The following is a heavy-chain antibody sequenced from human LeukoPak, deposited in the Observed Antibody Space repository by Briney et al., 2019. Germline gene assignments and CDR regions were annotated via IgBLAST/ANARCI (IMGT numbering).Heavy chain of an antibody. J-gene: IGHJ6*02. CDR3: ATAQTSGSRKMYYYYYYGMDV. CDR2: FDPEDGET. Sequence: VASVKVSCKVSGYTLTELSMHWVRQAPGKGLEWMGGFDPEDGETIYAQKFQGRVTMTEDTSTDTAYMELSSLRSEDTAVYYCATAQTSGSRKMYYYYYYGMDVWGQGTTVTVSS. D-gene: IGHD1-26*01. V-gene: IGHV1-24*01. CDR1: GYTLTELS.